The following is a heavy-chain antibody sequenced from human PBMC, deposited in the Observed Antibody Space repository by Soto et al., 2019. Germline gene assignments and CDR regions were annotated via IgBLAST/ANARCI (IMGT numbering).Heavy chain of an antibody. CDR1: GGSISSYY. J-gene: IGHJ4*02. CDR2: ISHRGST. D-gene: IGHD1-26*01. V-gene: IGHV4-59*01. CDR3: ARYSGTYYIY. Sequence: QVQLQESGPGLVKPSETLSLTCTVSGGSISSYYWTWIRQPPGKGLEWIGYISHRGSTNYNPSLTSRVTISVDTSKNQFSLKLSSVTAADTAVYYCARYSGTYYIYWGQGTLVTVSS.